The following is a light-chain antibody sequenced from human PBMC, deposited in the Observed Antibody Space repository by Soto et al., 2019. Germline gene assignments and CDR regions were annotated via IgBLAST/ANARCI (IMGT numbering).Light chain of an antibody. Sequence: TQMTQSPKSVSASVGDRVTISCQASQGISRSLAWYQQKPGKAPNLLIYAASSLQSGVPSRFSGSGFGTDFALTISSLQPEDSAIYYCQQADTFPFSFGQVTLLEIK. CDR1: QGISRS. J-gene: IGKJ5*01. V-gene: IGKV1D-12*01. CDR2: AAS. CDR3: QQADTFPFS.